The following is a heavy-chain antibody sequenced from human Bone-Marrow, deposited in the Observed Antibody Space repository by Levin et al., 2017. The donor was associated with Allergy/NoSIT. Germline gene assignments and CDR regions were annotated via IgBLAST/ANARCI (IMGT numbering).Heavy chain of an antibody. CDR1: GGSISSGRYY. CDR2: IYTTGST. J-gene: IGHJ6*03. Sequence: SQTLSLTCSVSGGSISSGRYYFTWVRQSAGKGLEWIWRIYTTGSTNYNPSLESRVTISRDTFKKEVYLTLSSVTAADTAVYYCARDRLASLYYYSMDVWGRGTTVIVSS. CDR3: ARDRLASLYYYSMDV. V-gene: IGHV4-61*02.